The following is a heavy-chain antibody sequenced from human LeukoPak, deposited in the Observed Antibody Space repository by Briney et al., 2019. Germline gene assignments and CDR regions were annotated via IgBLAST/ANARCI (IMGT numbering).Heavy chain of an antibody. J-gene: IGHJ4*02. Sequence: GGSLRLSCAASGFTFSSYEMNWVRQAPGKGLEWVSYISSSSSTIYYADSVKGRFTISRDNAKNSLYLQMNSLRAEDTAVYYCARVLHKRNYDSSDGYWGQGTLVTVSS. CDR2: ISSSSSTI. CDR3: ARVLHKRNYDSSDGY. D-gene: IGHD3-22*01. CDR1: GFTFSSYE. V-gene: IGHV3-48*01.